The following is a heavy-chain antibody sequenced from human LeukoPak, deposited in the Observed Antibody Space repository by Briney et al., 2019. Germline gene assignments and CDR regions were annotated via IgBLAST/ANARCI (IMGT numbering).Heavy chain of an antibody. J-gene: IGHJ3*02. CDR3: ARGRRGDSSGYYSTRSYAFDI. D-gene: IGHD3-22*01. CDR2: IRYDGSNK. CDR1: GFTFSSYG. Sequence: GGSLRLSCAASGFTFSSYGMHWVRQAPGKGLEWVAFIRYDGSNKYYADSVKGRFTISRDNSKNTLYLQMNSLRAEDTAVYYCARGRRGDSSGYYSTRSYAFDIWGQGTMVTVSS. V-gene: IGHV3-30*02.